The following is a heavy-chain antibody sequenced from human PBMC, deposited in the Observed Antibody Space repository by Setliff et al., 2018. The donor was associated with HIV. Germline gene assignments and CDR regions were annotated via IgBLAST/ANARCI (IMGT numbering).Heavy chain of an antibody. Sequence: SETLSLTCDVSGGSISSNSWWTWVRQPQGKGLEWIGQIYHGRNTRYNPSLKSRLTISIDTSKNQVSLELSSVTAADTAVYYCGRTMTYYYICMDVWGNVTTVTVSS. CDR2: IYHGRNT. CDR3: GRTMTYYYICMDV. V-gene: IGHV4-4*02. CDR1: GGSISSNSW. J-gene: IGHJ6*03.